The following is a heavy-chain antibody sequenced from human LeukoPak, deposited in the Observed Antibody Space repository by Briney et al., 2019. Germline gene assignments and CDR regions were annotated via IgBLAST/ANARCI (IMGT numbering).Heavy chain of an antibody. D-gene: IGHD3-22*01. CDR2: IYTSGST. V-gene: IGHV4-61*02. CDR3: ARVGEGYYDSMLDP. CDR1: GVSISSGNYY. Sequence: SETLSLTCTVSGVSISSGNYYWTWIRQPAGEGLEWIGRIYTSGSTKYNPSLKSRVTISVDTSKNQFSLKLSSVAAADTAVYYCARVGEGYYDSMLDPWGQGTLVTVSS. J-gene: IGHJ5*02.